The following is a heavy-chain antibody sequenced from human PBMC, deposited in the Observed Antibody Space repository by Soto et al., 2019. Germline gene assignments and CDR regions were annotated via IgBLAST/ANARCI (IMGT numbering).Heavy chain of an antibody. Sequence: PGESLKISCQGSGYSFTSYWIHWVRQMPGKGLEWMGRIDPSDSYTNYSPSFQGHVTTSADKSISTAYLQWSSLKASDTAMYYCASNCISTSCYVGALDVWGQGTTVTVSS. D-gene: IGHD2-2*01. V-gene: IGHV5-10-1*01. J-gene: IGHJ6*02. CDR1: GYSFTSYW. CDR3: ASNCISTSCYVGALDV. CDR2: IDPSDSYT.